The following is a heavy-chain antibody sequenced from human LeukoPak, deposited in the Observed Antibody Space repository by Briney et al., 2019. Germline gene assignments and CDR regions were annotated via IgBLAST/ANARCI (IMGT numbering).Heavy chain of an antibody. CDR3: ARGGITGTRGVDY. J-gene: IGHJ4*02. Sequence: GGSLRLSCAASGFTFSSYSMNWVRQAPGKGLEWVSPISSSSGYIYYADSVKGRFTISRDNAKNSLYLQMNSLRAEDTAVYYCARGGITGTRGVDYWGQGTLVTVSS. V-gene: IGHV3-21*01. CDR1: GFTFSSYS. D-gene: IGHD1-20*01. CDR2: ISSSSGYI.